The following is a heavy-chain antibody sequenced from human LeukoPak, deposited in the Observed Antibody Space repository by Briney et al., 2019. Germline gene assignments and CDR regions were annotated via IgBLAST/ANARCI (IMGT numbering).Heavy chain of an antibody. V-gene: IGHV1-18*01. J-gene: IGHJ4*02. CDR2: ISAENGDK. CDR1: GYTFTNYG. Sequence: GDSVTVSCKASGYTFTNYGITWVRQAPGQGLEWLGWISAENGDKSYPQSLQDRVTVTIDTSTSTAYMELRSLRSDDTAVYYCARDSAMARGVIINYFDYWGQGTLVSGSS. CDR3: ARDSAMARGVIINYFDY. D-gene: IGHD3-10*01.